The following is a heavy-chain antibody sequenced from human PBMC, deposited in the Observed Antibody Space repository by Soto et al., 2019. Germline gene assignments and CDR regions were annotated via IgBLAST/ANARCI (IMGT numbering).Heavy chain of an antibody. J-gene: IGHJ4*02. CDR2: MNPHSGNT. CDR3: AKGALILRD. Sequence: QVPLVQSGAEVKKPGASVKVSCKASGYTFASYDINWVRQATGQGLEWLGWMNPHSGNTGYAPNFQGRVTMTRDTPIGTAYMELSSLRSEDTAIYYCAKGALILRDWGQGTLVTVSS. D-gene: IGHD3-9*01. CDR1: GYTFASYD. V-gene: IGHV1-8*01.